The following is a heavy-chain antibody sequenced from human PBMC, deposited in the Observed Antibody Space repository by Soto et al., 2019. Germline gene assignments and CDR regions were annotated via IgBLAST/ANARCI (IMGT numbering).Heavy chain of an antibody. J-gene: IGHJ5*02. CDR3: ARQSCSSTSCYSWVSWFDP. CDR1: GGSINNYY. D-gene: IGHD2-2*01. V-gene: IGHV4-59*08. CDR2: IYYSGST. Sequence: PSETLSLTCTVSGGSINNYYWSWIRQPPGKGLEWIGYIYYSGSTKYNPSLKSRVTISVDTSKNQLSLKLSSVTAADTAVYYCARQSCSSTSCYSWVSWFDPWGQGTLVTVSS.